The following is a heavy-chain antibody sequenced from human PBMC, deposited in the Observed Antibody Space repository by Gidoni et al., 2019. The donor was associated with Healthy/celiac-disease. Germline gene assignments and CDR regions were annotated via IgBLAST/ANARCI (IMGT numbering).Heavy chain of an antibody. CDR2: IKSKTDGGTT. Sequence: EVQLVESGGGLVKPGGSLRLSCAASGFTFSNARMSWVRQAPGKGLEWVGRIKSKTDGGTTDYAAPVKGRFTISRDDSKNTLYLQMNSLKTEDTAVYYCTTEDSGSYYVYYYYYMDVWGKGTTVTVSS. D-gene: IGHD1-26*01. J-gene: IGHJ6*03. CDR3: TTEDSGSYYVYYYYYMDV. CDR1: GFTFSNAR. V-gene: IGHV3-15*01.